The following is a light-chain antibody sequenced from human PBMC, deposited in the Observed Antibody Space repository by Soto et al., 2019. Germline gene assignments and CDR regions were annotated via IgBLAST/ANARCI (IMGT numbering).Light chain of an antibody. Sequence: DIQMTQSPSSLSASVGDRVTITCRASQTIDKYLNWYQQKAGEAPKLLIFFASTLQSGVPSRFSGGGSGTDFTLTIGSLQPEDFAAYYCQQSYSTPHNFGQGTKVEIK. CDR3: QQSYSTPHN. CDR2: FAS. CDR1: QTIDKY. J-gene: IGKJ2*01. V-gene: IGKV1-39*01.